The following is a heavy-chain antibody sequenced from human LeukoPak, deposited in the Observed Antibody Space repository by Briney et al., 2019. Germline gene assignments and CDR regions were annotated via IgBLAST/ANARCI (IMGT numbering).Heavy chain of an antibody. CDR2: ISSTGSYI. CDR1: GFTFSTYS. D-gene: IGHD4-17*01. CDR3: AREPVTGSVY. V-gene: IGHV3-21*01. Sequence: GGSLRLSCAASGFTFSTYSMNWIRQAPGKGLEWVSSISSTGSYIYYADSVKGRFTVSRDNAKNSLYLQMNSLRGEDTAVYYCAREPVTGSVYWGQGTLVTVSS. J-gene: IGHJ4*02.